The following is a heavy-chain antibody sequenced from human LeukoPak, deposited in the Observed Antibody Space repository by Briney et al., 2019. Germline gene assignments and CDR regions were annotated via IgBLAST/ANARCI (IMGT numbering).Heavy chain of an antibody. V-gene: IGHV3-74*01. D-gene: IGHD4-23*01. CDR3: ARDKYGGNSNAFDI. Sequence: GGSLRLSCAASGFTFSNYWMHWVRQVPGKGLVWVSRIGTDGTSTTYADYVKGRFTISRDNAKNTLFLQMNSQRAEDTAVYYCARDKYGGNSNAFDIWGQGTLVTVSS. J-gene: IGHJ3*02. CDR2: IGTDGTST. CDR1: GFTFSNYW.